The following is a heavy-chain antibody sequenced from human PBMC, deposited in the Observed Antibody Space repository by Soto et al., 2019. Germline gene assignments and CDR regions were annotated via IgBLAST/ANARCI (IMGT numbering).Heavy chain of an antibody. CDR2: ISSSSSYI. V-gene: IGHV3-21*01. CDR1: GFTFSSYS. CDR3: ARDLGDSSSSFDD. Sequence: GGSLRLSCAASGFTFSSYSMNWVRQAPGKGLEWVSSISSSSSYIYYADSVKGRFTISRDNAKNSLYLQMNSLRAEDTAVYYCARDLGDSSSSFDDWGQGTLVTVSS. D-gene: IGHD6-6*01. J-gene: IGHJ4*02.